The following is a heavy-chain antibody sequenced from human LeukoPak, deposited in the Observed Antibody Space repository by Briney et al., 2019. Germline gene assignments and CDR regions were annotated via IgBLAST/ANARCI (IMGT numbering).Heavy chain of an antibody. Sequence: GGSLRLSCAASGFTFSSYAMSWVRQVPGKWLEWVSAISGSGGSTFYADSVKGRFTISRDTSKNSLYLQMNSLKAEDTAIYYCAKDPTDFDSSGQTYFDYWGQGTLVTVSS. V-gene: IGHV3-23*01. CDR1: GFTFSSYA. CDR3: AKDPTDFDSSGQTYFDY. CDR2: ISGSGGST. J-gene: IGHJ4*02. D-gene: IGHD3-22*01.